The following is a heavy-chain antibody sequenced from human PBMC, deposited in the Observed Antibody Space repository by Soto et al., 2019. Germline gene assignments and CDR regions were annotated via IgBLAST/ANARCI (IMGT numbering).Heavy chain of an antibody. CDR2: ITDNGGDA. V-gene: IGHV3-23*01. J-gene: IGHJ6*02. CDR3: ASSPFRGGYYYYYGMDV. D-gene: IGHD6-25*01. Sequence: EVQLLESGGDLKQPGGSLRLSCVASGLTFGSRAMSWVRQAPGEGLQWVATITDNGGDAKYADSVRGRFVISRDNSKKTLYLQMNSLRAEDTAVYYCASSPFRGGYYYYYGMDVWGQGTTVTVSS. CDR1: GLTFGSRA.